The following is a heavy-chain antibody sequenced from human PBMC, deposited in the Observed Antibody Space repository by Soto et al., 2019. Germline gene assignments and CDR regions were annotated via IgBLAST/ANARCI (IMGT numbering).Heavy chain of an antibody. Sequence: SATLSLPCTVSGASITGSSYWSWIRQPAGKGLEWIGRFSLSGTTSYNPSLRSRVTLSVDISENQFSLKLTSVTPADSALYFCARESSNIYDRHFRLEPWGQGTLVTVSS. D-gene: IGHD3-16*01. J-gene: IGHJ5*02. CDR3: ARESSNIYDRHFRLEP. CDR1: GASITGSSY. CDR2: FSLSGTT. V-gene: IGHV4-4*07.